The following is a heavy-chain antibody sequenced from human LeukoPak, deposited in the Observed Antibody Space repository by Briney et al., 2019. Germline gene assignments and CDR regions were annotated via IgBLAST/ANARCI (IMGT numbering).Heavy chain of an antibody. Sequence: SVKVSSKASVGTFSSYATSWVRQAPGQGLEWMGGIIPIFGTANYAQKSQGTVTITADESTSTAYMEPSSLRSEHPAVYYCARGTAGIVGATLDYWGQGTLVTVSS. D-gene: IGHD1-26*01. CDR3: ARGTAGIVGATLDY. CDR1: VGTFSSYA. V-gene: IGHV1-69*13. J-gene: IGHJ4*02. CDR2: IIPIFGTA.